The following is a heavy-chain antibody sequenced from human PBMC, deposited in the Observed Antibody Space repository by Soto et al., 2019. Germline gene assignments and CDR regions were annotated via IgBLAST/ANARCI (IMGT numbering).Heavy chain of an antibody. CDR1: GGSISRSTYY. CDR2: IYSSGST. V-gene: IGHV4-39*01. J-gene: IGHJ3*01. Sequence: SETLSLTCTVSGGSISRSTYYWGWLRQPPGKGLEWIGSIYSSGSTYYHPSLKSRVTISVDTSKDQFFLKLSSVTAADTAVYYCATPVTSGYQALEVWGQGTMVTVSS. D-gene: IGHD3-22*01. CDR3: ATPVTSGYQALEV.